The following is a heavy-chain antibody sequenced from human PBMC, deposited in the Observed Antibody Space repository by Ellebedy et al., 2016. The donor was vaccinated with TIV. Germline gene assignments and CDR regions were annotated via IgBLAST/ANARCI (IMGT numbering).Heavy chain of an antibody. CDR2: ISYSGDLM. CDR3: ARLGVIAAAGASDY. Sequence: PGGPLRLSCAASGFTFSSYAMSWVRQAPGKGLDWVSYISYSGDLMYYADSVKGLFTTSRDNAGNSLYLQMNSLRAEDTAVYYCARLGVIAAAGASDYWGQGTLVIVSS. J-gene: IGHJ4*02. D-gene: IGHD6-25*01. CDR1: GFTFSSYA. V-gene: IGHV3-21*04.